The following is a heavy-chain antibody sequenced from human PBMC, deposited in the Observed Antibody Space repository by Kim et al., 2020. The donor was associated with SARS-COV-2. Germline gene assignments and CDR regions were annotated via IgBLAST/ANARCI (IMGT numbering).Heavy chain of an antibody. CDR3: ARASNPYDSSGYYSLVFDY. V-gene: IGHV4-34*01. D-gene: IGHD3-22*01. CDR1: GGSFSGYY. Sequence: SETLSLTCAVYGGSFSGYYWSWIRQPPGKGLEWIGEINHSGSTNYNPSLKSRVTISVDTSKNQFSLKLSSVTAADTAVYYCARASNPYDSSGYYSLVFDYWGQGTLVTVSS. CDR2: INHSGST. J-gene: IGHJ4*02.